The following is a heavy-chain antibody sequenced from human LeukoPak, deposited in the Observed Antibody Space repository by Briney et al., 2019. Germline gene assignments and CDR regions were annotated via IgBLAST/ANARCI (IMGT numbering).Heavy chain of an antibody. J-gene: IGHJ2*01. CDR3: ARELVSLGTGYFDL. CDR1: GFTFRTYG. D-gene: IGHD7-27*01. Sequence: GGSLSLPCEASGFTFRTYGMTWVRQAPGKGLEWVSGITGSSTWTYYADSVKGRFSISRDNSKNTLHLQMDSLRAEDTAIYYCARELVSLGTGYFDLWGRGTLDTVSS. CDR2: ITGSSTWT. V-gene: IGHV3-23*01.